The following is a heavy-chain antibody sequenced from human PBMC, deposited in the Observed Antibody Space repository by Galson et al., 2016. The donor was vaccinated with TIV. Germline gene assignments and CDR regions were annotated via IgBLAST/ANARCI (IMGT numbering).Heavy chain of an antibody. CDR1: GFTFNNYG. CDR3: ARRKNYGGDAIDL. Sequence: SLRLSCAASGFTFNNYGMNWVRQAPGKGLEWVSGIGGSGGITYLADSVKGRFTISRDNSKDALYLHMNSLRAEDTAVYFCARRKNYGGDAIDLWGQGTMVTVSS. D-gene: IGHD4-23*01. CDR2: IGGSGGIT. J-gene: IGHJ3*01. V-gene: IGHV3-23*01.